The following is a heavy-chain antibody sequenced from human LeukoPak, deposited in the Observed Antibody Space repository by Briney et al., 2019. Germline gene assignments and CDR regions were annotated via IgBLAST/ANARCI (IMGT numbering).Heavy chain of an antibody. CDR3: ARDTLDIVATITGDNWFDP. V-gene: IGHV3-33*08. CDR2: IWYDRSNK. CDR1: GFTFSSYG. J-gene: IGHJ5*02. D-gene: IGHD5-12*01. Sequence: GGSLRLSCAASGFTFSSYGMHWVRQAPGKGLEWVAVIWYDRSNKYYADSVKGRFTISSDNSKNTLYLQMNSLRGEDTAVYYCARDTLDIVATITGDNWFDPWGQGTLVTVSS.